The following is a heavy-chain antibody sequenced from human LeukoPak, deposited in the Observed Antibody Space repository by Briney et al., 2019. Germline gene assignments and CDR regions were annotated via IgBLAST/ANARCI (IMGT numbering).Heavy chain of an antibody. CDR2: IDISGGST. CDR3: ANEVRPNDY. J-gene: IGHJ4*02. D-gene: IGHD1-1*01. V-gene: IGHV3-23*05. CDR1: GFTFSSHA. Sequence: GGSPRLSCAASGFTFSSHAMCWVRQAPGKGLEWVSSIDISGGSTYYADSVKGRFTISRDNSKNTLYLQMNSLRVEDTALYYCANEVRPNDYWGQGTLVTVSS.